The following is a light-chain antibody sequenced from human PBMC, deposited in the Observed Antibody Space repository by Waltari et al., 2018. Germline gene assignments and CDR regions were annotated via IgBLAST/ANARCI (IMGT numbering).Light chain of an antibody. CDR3: CSYAGSYTWV. V-gene: IGLV2-11*01. CDR1: SSAVGGYNY. Sequence: QSALTQPRSVSGSPGQSVTIPCPGPSSAVGGYNYVPWYQQHPGKAPKLMIYDVSKRPSGVPDRFSGSKSGNTASLTISGLQAEDEADYYCCSYAGSYTWVFGGGTKLTVL. J-gene: IGLJ3*02. CDR2: DVS.